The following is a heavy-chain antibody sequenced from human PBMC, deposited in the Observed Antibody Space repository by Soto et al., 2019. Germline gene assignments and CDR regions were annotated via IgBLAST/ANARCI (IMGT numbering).Heavy chain of an antibody. CDR1: GFSFSTYG. CDR2: ISSSSSTI. Sequence: GGSLRLSCAASGFSFSTYGMHWVRQAPGKGLEWVSYISSSSSTIYYADSVKGRFTISRDNAKNSLYLQMNSLRAEDTAVYYCARHPGRYWGQGTLVTVSS. J-gene: IGHJ4*02. V-gene: IGHV3-48*01. CDR3: ARHPGRY.